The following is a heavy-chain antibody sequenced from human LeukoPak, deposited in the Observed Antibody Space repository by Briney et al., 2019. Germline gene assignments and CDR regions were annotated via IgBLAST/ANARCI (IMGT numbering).Heavy chain of an antibody. CDR1: GFTFSSYN. D-gene: IGHD3-22*01. J-gene: IGHJ6*02. CDR3: ARDDSSGYYYAYGLDV. Sequence: GGSLRLSCAASGFTFSSYNMNWVRQAPGTGLEWVSYISSGSTTIYYADSVKGRFTISRDDAKNSLYLQMASLRAEDTAVYYCARDDSSGYYYAYGLDVWGQGTTVTVSS. V-gene: IGHV3-48*01. CDR2: ISSGSTTI.